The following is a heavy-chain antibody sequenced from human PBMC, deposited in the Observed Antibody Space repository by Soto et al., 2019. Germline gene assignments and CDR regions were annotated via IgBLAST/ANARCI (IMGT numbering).Heavy chain of an antibody. CDR1: GYTFTSYD. CDR2: MNPNSGNT. CDR3: AGGRSGGGGNWFDP. Sequence: QVQLVQSGAEVKKPGASVKVSCKASGYTFTSYDINWVRQATGQGLEWMGWMNPNSGNTAYAQKFQGRVTKTRNTPTSRAYLGLGSLRSEDRAVYFCAGGRSGGGGNWFDPWGQGTLVTVSS. V-gene: IGHV1-8*01. D-gene: IGHD3-10*01. J-gene: IGHJ5*02.